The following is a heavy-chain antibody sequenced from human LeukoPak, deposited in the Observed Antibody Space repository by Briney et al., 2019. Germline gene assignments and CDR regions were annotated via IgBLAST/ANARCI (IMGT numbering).Heavy chain of an antibody. D-gene: IGHD6-13*01. J-gene: IGHJ4*02. CDR2: IKQDGSEK. Sequence: GGSLRLSCAASGFTFSTYWMSWVRQAPGKGLEWVANIKQDGSEKFYVDSVKGRFTISRDNAKYSLYLQMNSLRAEDTAVYYCARVSRRSSSWSLDYWGQGTLVTVSS. CDR1: GFTFSTYW. V-gene: IGHV3-7*03. CDR3: ARVSRRSSSWSLDY.